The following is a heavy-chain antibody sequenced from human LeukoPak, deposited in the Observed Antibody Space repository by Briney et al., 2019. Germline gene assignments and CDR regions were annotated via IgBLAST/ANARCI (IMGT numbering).Heavy chain of an antibody. V-gene: IGHV3-23*01. Sequence: GGSLRLSCAASGFTFSSYAMSWVRQAPGKGLEWVSAISGSGGSTYYAGSVKGRFTISRDNSKNTLYLQMNSLRAEDTAVYYCAKRGYSGYDKTYYYFDYWGQGTLVTVSS. CDR1: GFTFSSYA. J-gene: IGHJ4*02. CDR2: ISGSGGST. D-gene: IGHD5-12*01. CDR3: AKRGYSGYDKTYYYFDY.